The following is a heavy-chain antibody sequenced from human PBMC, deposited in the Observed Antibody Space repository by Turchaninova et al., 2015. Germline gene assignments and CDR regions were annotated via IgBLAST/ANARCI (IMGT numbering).Heavy chain of an antibody. CDR2: ISSSGGITI. V-gene: IGHV3-23*04. J-gene: IGHJ4*02. D-gene: IGHD3-9*01. CDR3: ARGGNTGYTRHFDF. Sequence: EVQLVESGGNLVQPGGSLSVPGAVLGFTFSRYAMGWVRQAPGKGLEWVPSISSSGGITIFYADSVKGRFTISRDDSENTLHLQMKSLRADDTAVYYCARGGNTGYTRHFDFWGQGTLVTVSS. CDR1: GFTFSRYA.